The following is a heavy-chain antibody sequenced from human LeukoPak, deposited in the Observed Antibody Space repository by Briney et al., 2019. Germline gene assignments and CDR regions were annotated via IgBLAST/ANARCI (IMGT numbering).Heavy chain of an antibody. CDR3: AHTPMPRDYDFWSGYPHFDY. Sequence: SGPTLVKPAQTLTLTCTFSGFSLSTSGVGVGWIRQPPGKALEWLALIYWNDDKRYSPSLKSRLTITKDTSKNQVVLTMTNMDPVDTATYYCAHTPMPRDYDFWSGYPHFDYWGQGTLVTVSS. D-gene: IGHD3-3*01. CDR2: IYWNDDK. CDR1: GFSLSTSGVG. V-gene: IGHV2-5*01. J-gene: IGHJ4*02.